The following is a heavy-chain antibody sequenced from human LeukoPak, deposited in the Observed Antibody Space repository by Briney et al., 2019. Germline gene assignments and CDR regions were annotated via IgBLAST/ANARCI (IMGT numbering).Heavy chain of an antibody. D-gene: IGHD3-22*01. Sequence: SETLSLTCTVSGGSISSYYWSWIRQPPGKGLEWIGYIYYSGSTNSNPSLKSRVTISVDTSKNQFSLKLRSVTAADTAVYYCARGPYYDTTKTSAFDIWGQGTLVTVSS. V-gene: IGHV4-59*01. J-gene: IGHJ3*02. CDR2: IYYSGST. CDR1: GGSISSYY. CDR3: ARGPYYDTTKTSAFDI.